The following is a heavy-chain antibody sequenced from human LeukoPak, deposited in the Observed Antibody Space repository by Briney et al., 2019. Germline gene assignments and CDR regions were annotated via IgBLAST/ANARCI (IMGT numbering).Heavy chain of an antibody. Sequence: SETLSLTCTVSGGSISGYYWSWIRQPAGKGLEWIGRIYTSGSTNYNPSLKSRVTMSVDTSKNQFSLKLSSVTAADTAVYYCARTHREYSSSWEYYYYYYYMDVWGKGTTVTVSS. D-gene: IGHD6-13*01. CDR1: GGSISGYY. CDR2: IYTSGST. V-gene: IGHV4-4*07. CDR3: ARTHREYSSSWEYYYYYYYMDV. J-gene: IGHJ6*03.